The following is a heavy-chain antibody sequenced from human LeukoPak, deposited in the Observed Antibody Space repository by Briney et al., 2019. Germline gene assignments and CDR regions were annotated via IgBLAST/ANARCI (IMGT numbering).Heavy chain of an antibody. CDR1: TLTLNNYW. CDR3: ASRAGYTGSWSAFDY. J-gene: IGHJ4*02. CDR2: IKQDGSEK. D-gene: IGHD6-13*01. Sequence: GGSLRLSCTASTLTLNNYWMSWVRQAPGKGLEWVANIKQDGSEKYHVDSVKGRFTISRDNAKNSLYLQMNSLRAEDTAVYYCASRAGYTGSWSAFDYWGQGTLVTVSS. V-gene: IGHV3-7*05.